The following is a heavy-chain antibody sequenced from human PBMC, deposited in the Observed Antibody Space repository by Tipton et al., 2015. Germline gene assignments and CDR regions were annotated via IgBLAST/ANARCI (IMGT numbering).Heavy chain of an antibody. CDR1: GASISNSPYY. CDR3: ARGGYRGYPGTFDI. CDR2: IYYSGST. D-gene: IGHD5-12*01. J-gene: IGHJ3*02. V-gene: IGHV4-39*07. Sequence: TLSLTCNVSGASISNSPYYWGWIRQPPGKGLEWIGSIYYSGSTYYNPSLKSRVTISVDTSANQFSLRLSSVTAADTAVYYCARGGYRGYPGTFDIWGQGTMVTVSS.